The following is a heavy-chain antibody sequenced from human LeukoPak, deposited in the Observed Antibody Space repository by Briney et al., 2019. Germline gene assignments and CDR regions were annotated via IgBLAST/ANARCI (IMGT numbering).Heavy chain of an antibody. CDR2: IYYSGST. J-gene: IGHJ4*02. CDR3: ARGKCKASL. CDR1: GGSISSYY. Sequence: SETLSLTCTVSGGSISSYYWSWLRQPPGKGLEWIGYIYYSGSTNYNPSLKSRVTISVDTSKNQFSLKLSSVTAADTAVYYCARGKCKASLWGQGTLVTVSS. V-gene: IGHV4-59*01.